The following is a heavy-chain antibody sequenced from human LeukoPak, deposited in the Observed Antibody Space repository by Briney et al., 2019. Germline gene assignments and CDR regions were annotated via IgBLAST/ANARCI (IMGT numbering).Heavy chain of an antibody. CDR3: ARFETVAAKPIEH. CDR2: ISSTSTYI. CDR1: GFTFSDYS. V-gene: IGHV3-21*01. Sequence: GSLRLSFAASGFTFSDYSMNWVRQAPGKGLDWVSSISSTSTYILYADSVKDRFTISRDNDRNSLYLQMNSLRAEDTAVYYCARFETVAAKPIEHWGPGTLVTVSS. J-gene: IGHJ1*01. D-gene: IGHD6-19*01.